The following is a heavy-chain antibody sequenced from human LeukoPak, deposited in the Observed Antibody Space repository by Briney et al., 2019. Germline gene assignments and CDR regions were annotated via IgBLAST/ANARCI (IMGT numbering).Heavy chain of an antibody. V-gene: IGHV1-69*01. Sequence: SVKVSCKASGGTFSSYAISWVRQAPGQGLEWMGGIIPIFGTANYAQKFQGRVTITADESTSTAYMELSSVRSEDTAVYYCAVPGIAAAGTQLDYYYYMDVWGKGTTVTVSS. J-gene: IGHJ6*03. CDR1: GGTFSSYA. CDR3: AVPGIAAAGTQLDYYYYMDV. CDR2: IIPIFGTA. D-gene: IGHD6-13*01.